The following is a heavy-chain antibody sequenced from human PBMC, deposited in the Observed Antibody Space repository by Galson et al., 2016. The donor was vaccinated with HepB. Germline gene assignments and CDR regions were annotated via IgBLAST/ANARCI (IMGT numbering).Heavy chain of an antibody. V-gene: IGHV5-51*01. D-gene: IGHD4-23*01. Sequence: QSGAEVKKPGESLKISCKASGYSFTSYWIGWVRQMPGKGLEWMGIIYPGDSDTRYSPSFQGQVTISADKSISTAYLQWSSRKASDTAMYYCARRDYAPYEDYGGDADYKYIQNWGQGTLVTVSS. CDR3: ARRDYAPYEDYGGDADYKYIQN. J-gene: IGHJ1*01. CDR1: GYSFTSYW. CDR2: IYPGDSDT.